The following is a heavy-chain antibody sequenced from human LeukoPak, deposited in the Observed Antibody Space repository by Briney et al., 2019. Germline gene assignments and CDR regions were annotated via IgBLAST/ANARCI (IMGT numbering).Heavy chain of an antibody. CDR2: INPNSGGT. CDR1: GYTFTGYY. Sequence: GASVKVSCKASGYTFTGYYMHWVRQAPGQGLEWMGWINPNSGGTNYAQKFQGRVTMTRDTSISTAYMELSRLRSDDTAVYYCARDHYDSSSLFQHWGQGTLVTVSS. D-gene: IGHD5-12*01. CDR3: ARDHYDSSSLFQH. V-gene: IGHV1-2*02. J-gene: IGHJ1*01.